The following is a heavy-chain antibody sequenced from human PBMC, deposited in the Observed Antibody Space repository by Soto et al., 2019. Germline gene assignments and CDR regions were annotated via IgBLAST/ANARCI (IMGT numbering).Heavy chain of an antibody. Sequence: EVQLVESGGGLVQPGRSLRLSCAASGFTFDDYAMHWVRQAPGKGLEWVSGISWNSGSIGYADSVKGRFTISRDNAKNSLYLQMNSLRAEDTALYYCAKDRFWCSGGSCYVDGDWYYYYGMDVWGQGTTVTVSS. D-gene: IGHD2-15*01. CDR3: AKDRFWCSGGSCYVDGDWYYYYGMDV. V-gene: IGHV3-9*01. CDR1: GFTFDDYA. J-gene: IGHJ6*02. CDR2: ISWNSGSI.